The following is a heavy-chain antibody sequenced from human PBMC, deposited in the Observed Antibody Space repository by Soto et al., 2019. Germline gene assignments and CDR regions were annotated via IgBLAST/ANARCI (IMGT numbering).Heavy chain of an antibody. CDR3: ARVRTGVGWDY. CDR2: INPGNGKT. V-gene: IGHV1-3*01. D-gene: IGHD1-26*01. J-gene: IGHJ4*02. CDR1: RYNFTAYA. Sequence: AAVKVSCKGSRYNFTAYAMHWVRQAPGQGLEWMGWINPGNGKTKYSQSFQTRITIYGDTSASTVYMELSSLRSEDTAIYYCARVRTGVGWDYWGQGTLVSVS.